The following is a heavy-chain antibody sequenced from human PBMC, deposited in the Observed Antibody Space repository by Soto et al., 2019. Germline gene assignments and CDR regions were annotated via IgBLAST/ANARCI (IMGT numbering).Heavy chain of an antibody. V-gene: IGHV4-59*01. J-gene: IGHJ4*02. CDR2: IHDSGRR. CDR3: ARVGGTRGWY. D-gene: IGHD2-15*01. Sequence: QVQLQESGPGLVKPSETLSLTCTVSSDSITNYYWSWIRQSPGKGLEWIGYIHDSGRRNYNPSHRSGAKISVAAFQMTSPPTLISVTAADPAVTSSARVGGTRGWYWGQGTLVTVSS. CDR1: SDSITNYY.